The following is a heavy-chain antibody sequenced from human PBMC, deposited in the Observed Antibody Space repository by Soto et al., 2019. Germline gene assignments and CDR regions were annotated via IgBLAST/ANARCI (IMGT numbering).Heavy chain of an antibody. J-gene: IGHJ6*02. D-gene: IGHD1-20*01. Sequence: ASVKVSCKVSGYTFNSYDFTWVRQAPGQGLEWMGWIGAYTGNTNYAERLQGRISLTIDTSTSTAYMELRSLTSDDTAMYYCARNNIYLLDLWGQGTMVIVSS. CDR1: GYTFNSYD. V-gene: IGHV1-18*01. CDR2: IGAYTGNT. CDR3: ARNNIYLLDL.